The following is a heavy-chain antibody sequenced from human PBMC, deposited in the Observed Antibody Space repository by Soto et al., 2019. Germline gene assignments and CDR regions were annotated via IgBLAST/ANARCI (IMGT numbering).Heavy chain of an antibody. D-gene: IGHD3-10*01. Sequence: GGSLRLSCAASGFTFSSYAMHWVRQAPGKGLEWVAVISYDGSNKYYADSVEGRFTISRDNSKNTLYLQMNSLRAEDTAVYYCARDSGRDYFDYWGQGTLVTVSS. V-gene: IGHV3-30-3*01. J-gene: IGHJ4*02. CDR1: GFTFSSYA. CDR2: ISYDGSNK. CDR3: ARDSGRDYFDY.